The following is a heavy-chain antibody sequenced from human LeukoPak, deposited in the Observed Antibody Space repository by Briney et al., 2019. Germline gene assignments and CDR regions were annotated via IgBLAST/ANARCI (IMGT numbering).Heavy chain of an antibody. V-gene: IGHV3-53*01. CDR1: GFTVSNNH. CDR2: TYSDGTT. CDR3: ARDRVEVTTSMLGGVKRTVTDYYGMDV. Sequence: GGSLRLSCGASGFTVSNNHMSWVRQAPGKGLEWVPITYSDGTTYYADSVKGRFTISRDNSRNTLYVQMNSLRAEDTAVYFCARDRVEVTTSMLGGVKRTVTDYYGMDVWGQGTTVTVSS. D-gene: IGHD3-16*01. J-gene: IGHJ6*02.